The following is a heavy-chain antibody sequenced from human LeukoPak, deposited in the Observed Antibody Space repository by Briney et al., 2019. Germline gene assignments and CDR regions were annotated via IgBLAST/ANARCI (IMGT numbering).Heavy chain of an antibody. J-gene: IGHJ4*02. D-gene: IGHD1-26*01. CDR2: AYYRSKWYN. V-gene: IGHV6-1*01. CDR3: AWAPAAGTYYYFDY. CDR1: GDSVSSNSAS. Sequence: SQTLSLTCAISGDSVSSNSASWNWIRQSPSRGLEWLGRAYYRSKWYNDYALSVKSRIAVNPAPSQNHFSLHPNSATPEDPAVYYCAWAPAAGTYYYFDYWGQGTLVTVSS.